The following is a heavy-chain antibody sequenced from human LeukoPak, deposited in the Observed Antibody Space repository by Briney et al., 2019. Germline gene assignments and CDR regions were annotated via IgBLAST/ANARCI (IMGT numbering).Heavy chain of an antibody. CDR2: ISGSGGST. CDR3: ARSVGATRYYYYGRDV. D-gene: IGHD1-26*01. J-gene: IGHJ6*02. CDR1: GFTFSSYA. V-gene: IGHV3-23*01. Sequence: PGGSLTLSCSASGFTFSSYAMSWVRPAPGKGLQGVSAISGSGGSTYYADSVKGRFTISRDNSKNTLYLQMNILRAEDTAVYYCARSVGATRYYYYGRDVWGQGRTDTVSS.